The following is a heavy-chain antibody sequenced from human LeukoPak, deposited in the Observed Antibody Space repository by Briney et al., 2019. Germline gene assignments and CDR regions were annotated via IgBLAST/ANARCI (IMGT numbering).Heavy chain of an antibody. J-gene: IGHJ5*02. V-gene: IGHV1-46*01. CDR1: GYTFTGYH. CDR2: INPSGGST. Sequence: ASVKVSCKASGYTFTGYHMHWVRQAPGQGLEWMGIINPSGGSTSYAQKFQGRVTMTRDMSTSTVYMELSSLRSEDTAVYYCARGGENYDFWSGYQNWFDPWGQGTLVTVSS. D-gene: IGHD3-3*01. CDR3: ARGGENYDFWSGYQNWFDP.